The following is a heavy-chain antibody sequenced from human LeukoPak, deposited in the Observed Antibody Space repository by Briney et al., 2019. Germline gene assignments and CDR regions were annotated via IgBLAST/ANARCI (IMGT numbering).Heavy chain of an antibody. D-gene: IGHD5-12*01. CDR2: IKPDGSEK. V-gene: IGHV3-7*05. Sequence: SGGSLRLSCAASGFTFSSYAMTWVRQAPGKGLEWVANIKPDGSEKYCVDSVKGRFTISRDNAKNSLYLQMNSLRAEDTAVYYCARDNSGSDPEHWARWGQGTLVIVSS. J-gene: IGHJ4*02. CDR1: GFTFSSYA. CDR3: ARDNSGSDPEHWAR.